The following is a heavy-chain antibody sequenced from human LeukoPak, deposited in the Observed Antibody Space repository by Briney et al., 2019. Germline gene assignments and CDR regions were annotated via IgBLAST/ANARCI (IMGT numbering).Heavy chain of an antibody. CDR1: GGSISSYY. CDR3: ARVTNYDFWSGYYGRMDNWFDP. Sequence: PSETLSLTCTVSGGSISSYYWSWIRQPPGKGLEWIGYIYYSGSTNYNPSLKSRVTISVDTSKNQFSLKLSSVTAADTAVYYCARVTNYDFWSGYYGRMDNWFDPWGQGTLVTVSS. D-gene: IGHD3-3*01. V-gene: IGHV4-59*01. CDR2: IYYSGST. J-gene: IGHJ5*02.